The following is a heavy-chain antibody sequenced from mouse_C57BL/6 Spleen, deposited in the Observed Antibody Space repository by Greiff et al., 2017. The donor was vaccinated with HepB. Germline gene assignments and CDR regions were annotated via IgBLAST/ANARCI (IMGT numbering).Heavy chain of an antibody. CDR3: ARLDDGYYGGYFDV. Sequence: VQLQQSGAELARPGASVKLSCKASGYTFTSYGISWVKQRTGQGLEWIGEIYPRSGNTYYNEKFKGKATLTADKSSSTAYMELRSLTAEDSAFYFCARLDDGYYGGYFDVWGTGTTVTVSS. J-gene: IGHJ1*03. CDR1: GYTFTSYG. CDR2: IYPRSGNT. V-gene: IGHV1-81*01. D-gene: IGHD2-3*01.